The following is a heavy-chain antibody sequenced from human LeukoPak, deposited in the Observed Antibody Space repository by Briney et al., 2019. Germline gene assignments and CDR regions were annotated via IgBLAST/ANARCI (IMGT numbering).Heavy chain of an antibody. J-gene: IGHJ4*02. CDR2: IKEDGSEK. Sequence: GGSLRLSCLASGFTFSGQYMSWVRQAPGKGLEWVANIKEDGSEKYYVDSAKGRFTISRDNAKNSLYLEMNSLRAEDTAVYYCARPYSDNSGFYVYWGQGTLVTVSS. CDR3: ARPYSDNSGFYVY. CDR1: GFTFSGQY. D-gene: IGHD3-22*01. V-gene: IGHV3-7*05.